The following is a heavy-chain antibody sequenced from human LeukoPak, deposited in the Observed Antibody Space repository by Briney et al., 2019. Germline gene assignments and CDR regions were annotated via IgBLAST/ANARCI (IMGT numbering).Heavy chain of an antibody. D-gene: IGHD3-9*01. CDR1: GFTFSSYA. CDR3: ARVEPPDGLLNFDY. CDR2: ISYDGSNK. Sequence: GGSLRLSCAASGFTFSSYAMHWVRQAPGKGLEWVAVISYDGSNKYYADSVKGRFTISRDNSKNTLYLQMNSLRAEDTAVYYCARVEPPDGLLNFDYWGQGTLVTVSS. J-gene: IGHJ4*02. V-gene: IGHV3-30*04.